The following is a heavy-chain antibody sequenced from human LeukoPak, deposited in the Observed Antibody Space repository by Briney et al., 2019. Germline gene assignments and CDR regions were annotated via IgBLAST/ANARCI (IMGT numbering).Heavy chain of an antibody. D-gene: IGHD3-10*01. V-gene: IGHV4-34*01. CDR3: ARGRKGYGSGSYRP. J-gene: IGHJ4*02. CDR1: GGSFSGYY. CDR2: INHSGST. Sequence: TSETLSLTCAVYGGSFSGYYWSWIRQPPGKGLEWIWEINHSGSTNYNPSLKSRVTISVDTSKNQFSLKLSSVTAADTAVYYCARGRKGYGSGSYRPWGQGTLVTVSS.